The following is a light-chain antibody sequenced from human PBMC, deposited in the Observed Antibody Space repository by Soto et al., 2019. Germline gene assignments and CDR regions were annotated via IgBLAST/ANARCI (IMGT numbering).Light chain of an antibody. CDR2: GAS. Sequence: EIVLTQSPGTLSSSPGERATLSCRASQSVSSDLAWYQQKPGQAPRLLIYGASTRATGIPDRFSGSGSGTDFTLTISRLEHEDFAVYYCRQYNNWPPITFGQGRRPEIK. J-gene: IGKJ5*01. V-gene: IGKV3-20*01. CDR3: RQYNNWPPIT. CDR1: QSVSSD.